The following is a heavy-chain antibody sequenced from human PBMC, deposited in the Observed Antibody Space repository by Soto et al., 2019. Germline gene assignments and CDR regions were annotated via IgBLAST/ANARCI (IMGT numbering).Heavy chain of an antibody. D-gene: IGHD7-27*01. CDR1: GFTFNFYS. Sequence: ESGGGLVQPGGSLRLSCAASGFTFNFYSMGWVRQAPGKGPEWVANIKEEGREKFYADSVRGRFTISRDNPNNLVYLHMSSLRVEDTALNYCARLGRDIPFDYWGQGTLVTVSS. J-gene: IGHJ4*02. CDR3: ARLGRDIPFDY. CDR2: IKEEGREK. V-gene: IGHV3-7*01.